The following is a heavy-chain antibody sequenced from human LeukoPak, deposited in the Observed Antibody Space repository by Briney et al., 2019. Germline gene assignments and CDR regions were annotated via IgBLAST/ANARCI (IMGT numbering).Heavy chain of an antibody. V-gene: IGHV4-4*07. D-gene: IGHD3-22*01. Sequence: SKTLSLTCTVSGGSISSYYWSWIRQPAGKGLEWIGRIYTSGSTNYNPSLKSRVTMSVDTSKNQFSLKLSSVTAADTAVYYCARVGGYYDSSGYRRDNWFDPWGQGTLVTVSS. J-gene: IGHJ5*02. CDR2: IYTSGST. CDR3: ARVGGYYDSSGYRRDNWFDP. CDR1: GGSISSYY.